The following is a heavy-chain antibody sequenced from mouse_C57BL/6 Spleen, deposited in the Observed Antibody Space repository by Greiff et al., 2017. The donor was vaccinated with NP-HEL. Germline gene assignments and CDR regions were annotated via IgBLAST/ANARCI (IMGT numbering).Heavy chain of an antibody. CDR1: RFTFSDYG. Sequence: EVKLVESGGGLVKPGGSLKLSCAASRFTFSDYGMHWVRQAPEKGLEWVAYISSGSSTIYYADTVKGRFTISRDNAKNTLFLQMTSLRSEDTAMYYCAREDDGYYVGFAYWGQGTLVTVSA. V-gene: IGHV5-17*01. D-gene: IGHD2-3*01. CDR3: AREDDGYYVGFAY. CDR2: ISSGSSTI. J-gene: IGHJ3*01.